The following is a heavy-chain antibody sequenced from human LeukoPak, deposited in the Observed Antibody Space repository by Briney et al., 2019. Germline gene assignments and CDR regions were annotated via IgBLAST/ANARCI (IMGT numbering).Heavy chain of an antibody. J-gene: IGHJ4*02. V-gene: IGHV4-4*07. D-gene: IGHD3-22*01. CDR3: ARVYYDSSGYHEFFDH. CDR2: IYSDGST. Sequence: SETLSLTCTVSGGSIRSYYWSWIRQPAGKGLEWIGRIYSDGSTNFNPSLKSRVTMSVDTSKNQFSLRLSSVTAADTAMYYCARVYYDSSGYHEFFDHWGQGTLVTVSS. CDR1: GGSIRSYY.